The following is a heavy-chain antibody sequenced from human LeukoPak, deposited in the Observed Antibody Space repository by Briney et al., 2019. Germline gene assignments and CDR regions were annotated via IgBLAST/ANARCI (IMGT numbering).Heavy chain of an antibody. CDR1: GDTFTSYW. J-gene: IGHJ4*02. CDR2: IYPGDSDT. CDR3: ARPRVAATPYYFDN. Sequence: RGESLKISCKGSGDTFTSYWIGWVRQMPGKGPEWVGIIYPGDSDTRYSPSFQGQVTISVDKSINTAYLQWSSLKASDTAMYYCARPRVAATPYYFDNWGQGTLVTVSP. V-gene: IGHV5-51*01. D-gene: IGHD2-15*01.